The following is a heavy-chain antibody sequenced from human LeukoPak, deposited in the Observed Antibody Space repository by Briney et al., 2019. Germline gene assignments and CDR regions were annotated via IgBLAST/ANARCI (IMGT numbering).Heavy chain of an antibody. CDR3: TTGGWYGGDF. Sequence: GGSLRLSCAASGFIFSNAWMNWVRQTPGKGLEWVGRIKSKSDGGTIDYAAPVKGRFTISRDDSKNTLYLQIKSLETEDTGVYYCTTGGWYGGDFWGQGTLVTVSS. J-gene: IGHJ4*02. CDR2: IKSKSDGGTI. D-gene: IGHD6-19*01. V-gene: IGHV3-15*01. CDR1: GFIFSNAW.